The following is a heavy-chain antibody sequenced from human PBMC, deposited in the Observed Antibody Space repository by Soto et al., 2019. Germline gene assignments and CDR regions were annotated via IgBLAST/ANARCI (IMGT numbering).Heavy chain of an antibody. J-gene: IGHJ6*02. D-gene: IGHD1-7*01. Sequence: GGSLRLSCAASGFTFSNAWMNWVRQAPGKGLEWVGRIKSKTDGGTTEYASPGKGRFTISREDSKNTRYLKMNRLKTGDTAVYYCTTGRVNWNYGPYYYGMDVWGQGTTVTVSS. CDR1: GFTFSNAW. V-gene: IGHV3-15*07. CDR2: IKSKTDGGTT. CDR3: TTGRVNWNYGPYYYGMDV.